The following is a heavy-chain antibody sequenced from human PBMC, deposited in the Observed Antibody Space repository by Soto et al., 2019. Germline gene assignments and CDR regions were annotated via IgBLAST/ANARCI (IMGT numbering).Heavy chain of an antibody. V-gene: IGHV1-69*13. Sequence: SVKVSCKASGGTFSSYAISWVRQAPGQGLEWMGGIIPIFGTANYAQKFQGRVTITADESTSTAYMELSSLRSEDTAVYYCARHPQLPNYEQYYYGMDVWGQGTTVTVSS. CDR3: ARHPQLPNYEQYYYGMDV. CDR1: GGTFSSYA. J-gene: IGHJ6*02. CDR2: IIPIFGTA. D-gene: IGHD1-7*01.